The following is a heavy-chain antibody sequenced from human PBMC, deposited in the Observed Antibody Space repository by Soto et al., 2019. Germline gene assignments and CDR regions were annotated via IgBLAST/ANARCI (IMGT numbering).Heavy chain of an antibody. V-gene: IGHV3-23*01. J-gene: IGHJ6*02. CDR1: GFTFSSYA. CDR3: AKIYGDNRYYYYYGMDV. CDR2: ISGSGGST. D-gene: IGHD4-17*01. Sequence: EVQLLESGGGLVQPGGSLRLSCAASGFTFSSYAMSWVRQAPGKGLEWVSAISGSGGSTYYADSVKGRFTISRDNSKNTLYLQMNSLRAEDTAVYYCAKIYGDNRYYYYYGMDVWGQGTTVTVSS.